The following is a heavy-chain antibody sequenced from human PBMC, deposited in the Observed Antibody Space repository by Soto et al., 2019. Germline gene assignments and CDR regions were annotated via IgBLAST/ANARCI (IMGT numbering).Heavy chain of an antibody. V-gene: IGHV3-23*01. D-gene: IGHD1-7*01. CDR2: SSGDEGTI. Sequence: GGSLRLSCAVSGFTFGSCALSCVRQAPGKGLEWVSASSGDEGTIHYPDSVKGRFTVSRDNSKNTLFLQMYSLRAEDTAIYSYATHVTGTTFYALIYWGQGS. J-gene: IGHJ4*02. CDR1: GFTFGSCA. CDR3: ATHVTGTTFYALIY.